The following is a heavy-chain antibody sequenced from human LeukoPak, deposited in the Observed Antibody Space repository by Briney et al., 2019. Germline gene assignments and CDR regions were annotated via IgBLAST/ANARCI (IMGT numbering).Heavy chain of an antibody. D-gene: IGHD1/OR15-1a*01. CDR3: ARQAPYDNNDY. J-gene: IGHJ4*02. CDR1: GYTFTKYW. Sequence: GESLTISCKASGYTFTKYWIAWVRQMPGKGLEWMGIIYPGDSDARYSPSFQGQVTISADKSISTAYLQWSSLRASDTAMYYCARQAPYDNNDYWGQGTLVTVSS. V-gene: IGHV5-51*01. CDR2: IYPGDSDA.